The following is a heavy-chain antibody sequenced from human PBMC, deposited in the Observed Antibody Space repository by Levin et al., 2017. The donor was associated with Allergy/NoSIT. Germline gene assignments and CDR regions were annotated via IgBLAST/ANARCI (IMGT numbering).Heavy chain of an antibody. Sequence: SQTLSLTCTVSGGSVSSGSYYWSWIRQPPGKGLEWIGYIYYSGSTNYNPSLKSRVTISVDTSRNQFSLKLSSVTAADTAVYYCARVGAAAGYYFDYWGQGTLVTVSS. J-gene: IGHJ4*02. D-gene: IGHD6-13*01. CDR1: GGSVSSGSYY. CDR2: IYYSGST. V-gene: IGHV4-61*01. CDR3: ARVGAAAGYYFDY.